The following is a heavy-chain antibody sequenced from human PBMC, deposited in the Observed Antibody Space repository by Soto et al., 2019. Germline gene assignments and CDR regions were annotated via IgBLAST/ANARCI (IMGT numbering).Heavy chain of an antibody. D-gene: IGHD5-12*01. CDR3: ARGRGYSGYEGFYFDY. V-gene: IGHV1-69*13. CDR1: GGTFSSYA. Sequence: ASVKVSCKASGGTFSSYAISWVRQAPGQGLEWMGGIIPIFGTANYAQKFQGRVTITADESTSTAYMELSSLRSEDTAVYYCARGRGYSGYEGFYFDYWGQGTLVTVSS. J-gene: IGHJ4*02. CDR2: IIPIFGTA.